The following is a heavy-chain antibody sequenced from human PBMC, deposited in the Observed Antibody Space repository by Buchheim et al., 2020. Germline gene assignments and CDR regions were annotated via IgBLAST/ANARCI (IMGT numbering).Heavy chain of an antibody. CDR1: GFRFSSYL. D-gene: IGHD3-16*02. CDR3: ARDDGGVAVTSLYN. J-gene: IGHJ4*02. Sequence: EVQLVESGGGLVQPGGSLRLSCAASGFRFSSYLMSWVRQAPGKGLEWVANIKQDGSEKYYVDSVKGRFSISRDNAKNSMYLQMNSLTVEDTAVYYCARDDGGVAVTSLYNWGQGTL. V-gene: IGHV3-7*01. CDR2: IKQDGSEK.